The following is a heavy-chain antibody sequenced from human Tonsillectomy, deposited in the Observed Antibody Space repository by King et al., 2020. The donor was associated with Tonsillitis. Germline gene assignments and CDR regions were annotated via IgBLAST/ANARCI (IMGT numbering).Heavy chain of an antibody. V-gene: IGHV3-33*05. D-gene: IGHD6-19*01. CDR3: ARERLYSSGWGIDY. Sequence: VQLVESGGGVVQPGRSLSLSCAASGFSFSSNGMHWVRQAPGKGLEWVAVISFDGSNKIYADSVKGRFTISRDNSNNTLFLHMNSLRAEDTAVYYCARERLYSSGWGIDYWGQGALLSVSS. CDR2: ISFDGSNK. CDR1: GFSFSSNG. J-gene: IGHJ4*02.